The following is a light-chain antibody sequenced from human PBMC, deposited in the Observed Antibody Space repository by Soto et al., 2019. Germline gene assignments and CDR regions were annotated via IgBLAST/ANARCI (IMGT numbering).Light chain of an antibody. Sequence: DIVMTQSPATLSVSPGETATLSCRSSQSVSSSSLAWYQQKSGQAPRLLIYDTSRRATGIPDRFSGSGSGTEFTLTISRLDPDDFAVYYCHQFGSSPPRTFGQGTKVDI. CDR2: DTS. V-gene: IGKV3-20*01. CDR3: HQFGSSPPRT. CDR1: QSVSSSS. J-gene: IGKJ1*01.